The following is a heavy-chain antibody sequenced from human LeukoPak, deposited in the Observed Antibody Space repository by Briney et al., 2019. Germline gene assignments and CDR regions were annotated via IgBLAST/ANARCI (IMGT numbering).Heavy chain of an antibody. D-gene: IGHD6-19*01. CDR1: GFTFSNYA. CDR2: ISGSGDST. J-gene: IGHJ4*02. V-gene: IGHV3-23*01. CDR3: ASPNSMAGTHYFHY. Sequence: GGSLRLSCEASGFTFSNYAMTWVRQAPGKGLEWVSGISGSGDSTYYADSVKGRFTISRDNSKSTLYLQMDSLRAEDTAVYYCASPNSMAGTHYFHYWGQGTLVTVSS.